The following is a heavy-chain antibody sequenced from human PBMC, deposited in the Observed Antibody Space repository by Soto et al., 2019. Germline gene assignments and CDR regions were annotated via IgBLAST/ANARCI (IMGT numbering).Heavy chain of an antibody. CDR3: ARPLWRGGPAYFDY. V-gene: IGHV3-11*01. D-gene: IGHD3-3*01. CDR2: ISNSGTTI. J-gene: IGHJ4*02. Sequence: GGSLRLSCAASGLSFSYYDMSWIRQALGKGLEWLGYISNSGTTISIADSVKGRFTMSRDNAKNSLYLQMNSLRGDDAAVYYCARPLWRGGPAYFDYWGRGTLVTVSS. CDR1: GLSFSYYD.